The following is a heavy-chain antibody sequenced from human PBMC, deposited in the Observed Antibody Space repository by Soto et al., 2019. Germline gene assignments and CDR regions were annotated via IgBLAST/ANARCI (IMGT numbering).Heavy chain of an antibody. CDR3: ARLSTMIIAGSAYYHSMDV. CDR1: GGSISSSNW. D-gene: IGHD3-22*01. Sequence: SETLSLTCAVSGGSISSSNWWSWVRQPPGKGLEWIGDIYYSGSTNYNPSLQSRVTMSVDTSNDQFSLNLRSVTAADTAMYYRARLSTMIIAGSAYYHSMDVWGQGAPVTVSS. J-gene: IGHJ6*02. V-gene: IGHV4-4*02. CDR2: IYYSGST.